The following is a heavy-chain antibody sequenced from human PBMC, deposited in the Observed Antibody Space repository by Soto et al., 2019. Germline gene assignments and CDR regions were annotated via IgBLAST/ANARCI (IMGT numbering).Heavy chain of an antibody. D-gene: IGHD3-9*01. Sequence: QVQLVESGGGVVQPGRSLRLSCAASGFTFSSYGMHWVRQAPGKGLEWVAVIWYDGSNKYYADSVKGRFTISRDNSKNTLYLQMNSLRAEDTAVYYWARGGVGYYYVILFRVSGMDVWGQGTTVTVSS. J-gene: IGHJ6*02. CDR3: ARGGVGYYYVILFRVSGMDV. CDR1: GFTFSSYG. CDR2: IWYDGSNK. V-gene: IGHV3-33*01.